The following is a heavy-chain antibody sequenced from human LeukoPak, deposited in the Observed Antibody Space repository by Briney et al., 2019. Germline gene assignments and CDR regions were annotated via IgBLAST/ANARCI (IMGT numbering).Heavy chain of an antibody. V-gene: IGHV3-48*03. J-gene: IGHJ6*04. CDR3: AELGITMIGGV. CDR1: GFTFSSYE. CDR2: ISSSGSTI. Sequence: GGSLGLSFAAPGFTFSSYEMNWVRPAPGAGLGWVSYISSSGSTIYYADSVKGRFTISRDNAKNSLYLQMNSLRAEDTAVYYCAELGITMIGGVWGKGTTVTISS. D-gene: IGHD3-10*02.